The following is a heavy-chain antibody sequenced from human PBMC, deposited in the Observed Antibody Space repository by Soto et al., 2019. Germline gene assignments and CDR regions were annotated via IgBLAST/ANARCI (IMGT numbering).Heavy chain of an antibody. CDR2: ISSSGGTT. V-gene: IGHV3-23*01. CDR3: ARTYGYGFDM. D-gene: IGHD1-1*01. CDR1: GFTFSIFA. Sequence: GGSLRLSCAASGFTFSIFAMSWVPQAPGKGLEWVSGISSSGGTTYYADSVKGRFTISRDVSKNTLYLQMNSLRAEDTALYYCARTYGYGFDMWGQGTMVTVSS. J-gene: IGHJ3*02.